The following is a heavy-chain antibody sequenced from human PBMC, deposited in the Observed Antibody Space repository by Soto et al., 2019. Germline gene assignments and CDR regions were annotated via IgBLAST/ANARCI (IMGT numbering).Heavy chain of an antibody. V-gene: IGHV3-66*01. Sequence: GGSLRLSCAASGFTVSNNYMSWVRQAPGKGLEWVSVVYPDGNTYYADSVKGRFTISRDNSKNTLFLQMNSLRAEDTAVYYCAPFPSFSSGLDFWGQGTLVTVSS. CDR2: VYPDGNT. CDR1: GFTVSNNY. D-gene: IGHD6-19*01. J-gene: IGHJ4*02. CDR3: APFPSFSSGLDF.